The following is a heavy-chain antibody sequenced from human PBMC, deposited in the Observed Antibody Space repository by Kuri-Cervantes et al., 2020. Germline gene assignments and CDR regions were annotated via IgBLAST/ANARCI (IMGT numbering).Heavy chain of an antibody. Sequence: ASVKVSCKASGYTFTSFDINWVRQAPGQGLEWMGWISAYNGNTNYAQKLQGRVTMTTDTSTSTAYMELRSLRSDDTAVYYCARRAAYRHRCYFDYWGQGTLVTVSS. CDR2: ISAYNGNT. CDR1: GYTFTSFD. CDR3: ARRAAYRHRCYFDY. D-gene: IGHD1-26*01. J-gene: IGHJ4*02. V-gene: IGHV1-18*01.